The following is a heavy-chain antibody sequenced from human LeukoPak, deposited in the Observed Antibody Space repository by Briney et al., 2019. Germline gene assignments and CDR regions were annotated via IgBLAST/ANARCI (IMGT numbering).Heavy chain of an antibody. CDR1: GGSVSSGSYY. D-gene: IGHD5-24*01. V-gene: IGHV4-61*01. Sequence: PSETLSLTCTVSGGSVSSGSYYWSWIRQPPGKGLEWIGYIYYSGSTNYNPSLKSRVTISVDTSKNQFSLKLSSVTAADTAVYYCARGKLGDGYNYGLDYWGQGTLVTVSS. CDR2: IYYSGST. J-gene: IGHJ4*02. CDR3: ARGKLGDGYNYGLDY.